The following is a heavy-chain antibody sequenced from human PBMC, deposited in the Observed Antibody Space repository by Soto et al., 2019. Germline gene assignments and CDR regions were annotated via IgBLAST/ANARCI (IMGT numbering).Heavy chain of an antibody. CDR3: ARDTGDSGYVGAFDI. V-gene: IGHV3-66*01. J-gene: IGHJ3*02. CDR2: IYSGGTT. CDR1: GFTVSSNY. Sequence: GGSLRLSCAASGFTVSSNYMSWVRQAPGKGLEWVSVIYSGGTTYYADSVKGRFTISRDNSKNTLYLQMDSLRVEDTAVYYCARDTGDSGYVGAFDIWGQGTMVTVSS. D-gene: IGHD5-12*01.